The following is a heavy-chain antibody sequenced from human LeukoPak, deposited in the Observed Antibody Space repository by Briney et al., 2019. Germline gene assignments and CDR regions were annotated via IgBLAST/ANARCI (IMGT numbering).Heavy chain of an antibody. CDR2: INHSGST. V-gene: IGHV4-34*01. J-gene: IGHJ1*01. Sequence: SETLSLTCAVYGGSFSGYYWSWIRQPPGKGLEWIGEINHSGSTNYNPSLKSRVTISVDTSKNQFSLKLSSVTATDTAVYYCARLSSSWYRYFQHWGQGTPVTVSS. CDR3: ARLSSSWYRYFQH. D-gene: IGHD6-13*01. CDR1: GGSFSGYY.